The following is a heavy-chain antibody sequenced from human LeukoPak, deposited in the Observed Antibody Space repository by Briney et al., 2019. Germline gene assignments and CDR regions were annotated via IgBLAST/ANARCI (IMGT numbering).Heavy chain of an antibody. CDR1: GYTLTELS. V-gene: IGHV1-24*01. CDR2: FDPEDGET. J-gene: IGHJ6*03. Sequence: GASVKVSXKVSGYTLTELSMHWVRQAPGKGLEWMGGFDPEDGETIYAQKFQGRVTMTEDTSTDTAYMELSSLRSEDTAVYYCATVGSGSYARGDYYMDVWGEGTTVTVSS. CDR3: ATVGSGSYARGDYYMDV. D-gene: IGHD1-26*01.